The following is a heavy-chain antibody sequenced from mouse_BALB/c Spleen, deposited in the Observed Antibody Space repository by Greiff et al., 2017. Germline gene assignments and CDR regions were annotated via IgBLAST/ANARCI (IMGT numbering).Heavy chain of an antibody. V-gene: IGHV5-17*02. CDR3: ARGGGSPMDY. J-gene: IGHJ4*01. CDR1: GFTFSSFG. Sequence: EVKLMESGGGLVQPGGSRKLSCAASGFTFSSFGMHWVRQAPEKGLEWVAYISSGSSTIYYADTVKGRFTISRDNPKNTLFLQMTSLRSEDTAMYYCARGGGSPMDYWGQGTSVTVSS. D-gene: IGHD1-1*02. CDR2: ISSGSSTI.